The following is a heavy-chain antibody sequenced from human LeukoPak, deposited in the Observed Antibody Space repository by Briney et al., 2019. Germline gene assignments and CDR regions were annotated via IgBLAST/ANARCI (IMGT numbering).Heavy chain of an antibody. Sequence: GGSLRLSCAASGFTFDDYAMHWVRQAPGKGLEWVSGISWNSGSIGYADSVKGRFTISRDNAKNSLYLQMNSLRAEDTALYYCAKSRGFMTTDAFGIWGQGTMVTVSS. V-gene: IGHV3-9*01. CDR3: AKSRGFMTTDAFGI. CDR1: GFTFDDYA. J-gene: IGHJ3*02. CDR2: ISWNSGSI. D-gene: IGHD3-10*01.